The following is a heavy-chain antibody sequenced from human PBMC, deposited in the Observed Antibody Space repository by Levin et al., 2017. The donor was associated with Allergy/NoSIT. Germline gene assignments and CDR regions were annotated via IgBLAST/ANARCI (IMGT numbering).Heavy chain of an antibody. Sequence: PAGGSLRLSCAASGFTFSTYWMNWVRQAPGKGLEWVANINQDGSEKYYVDSVKGRFTISRDNAKNSLYLQMNSLRAEDTAVYYCVTSKETTTTAGRGRGDYWGQGTLVTVSS. D-gene: IGHD6-13*01. CDR3: VTSKETTTTAGRGRGDY. CDR2: INQDGSEK. V-gene: IGHV3-7*01. J-gene: IGHJ4*02. CDR1: GFTFSTYW.